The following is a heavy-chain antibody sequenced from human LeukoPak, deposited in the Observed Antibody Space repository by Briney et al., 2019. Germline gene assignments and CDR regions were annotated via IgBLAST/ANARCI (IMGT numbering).Heavy chain of an antibody. D-gene: IGHD3-22*01. J-gene: IGHJ4*02. CDR3: ARRSSDSDTLSFAY. V-gene: IGHV5-51*01. CDR2: IYPGDSDT. CDR1: GENFTIYW. Sequence: GESLKISCETSGENFTIYWIAGVRQVPGQGPEYMGAIYPGDSDTRYSPSFQGQVTISADKSISTAYLQWSSLKASDTAMYYCARRSSDSDTLSFAYWGQRTLVTVSS.